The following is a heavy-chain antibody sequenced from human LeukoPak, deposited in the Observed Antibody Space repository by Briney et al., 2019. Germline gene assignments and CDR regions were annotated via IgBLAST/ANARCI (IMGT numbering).Heavy chain of an antibody. V-gene: IGHV3-7*01. D-gene: IGHD5-18*01. Sequence: SGGSLRLSCAASGFTVSNYWMSWVRQAPGKGLEWVANIKQDGSEKYYVDSVQGRFTISRDNAKNSLYLQMNSLRAEDTAVYYCARKRGYNYGPFDYWGQGTLVTVSS. J-gene: IGHJ4*02. CDR1: GFTVSNYW. CDR3: ARKRGYNYGPFDY. CDR2: IKQDGSEK.